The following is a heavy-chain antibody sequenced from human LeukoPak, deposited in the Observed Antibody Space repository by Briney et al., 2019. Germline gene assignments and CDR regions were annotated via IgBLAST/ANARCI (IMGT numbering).Heavy chain of an antibody. D-gene: IGHD4-23*01. V-gene: IGHV3-74*01. Sequence: PGGSLRLSCAASGFTFSSYWMHWVRQAPGKGLVWVSRINSDGRSTIYADSVKGRFTISRDNAKNTLYLQMNSLRAEDTAVYYCARGFKYGGNSNMDYWGQGTLVTVSS. CDR1: GFTFSSYW. CDR3: ARGFKYGGNSNMDY. J-gene: IGHJ4*02. CDR2: INSDGRST.